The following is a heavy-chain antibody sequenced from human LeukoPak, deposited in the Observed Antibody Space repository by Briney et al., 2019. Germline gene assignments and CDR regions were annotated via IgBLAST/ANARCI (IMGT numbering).Heavy chain of an antibody. V-gene: IGHV3-48*03. Sequence: PGGSLRLSCAASGFTFSSYEMNWVRQAPGKGLEWVSYISSSGSTIYYADSVKGRFTISRDNAKNSLYLQMNSLRAEDTAVYYCARTPGIAAAEPPEYYFDYWGQGTLVTVSS. CDR2: ISSSGSTI. D-gene: IGHD6-13*01. CDR1: GFTFSSYE. J-gene: IGHJ4*02. CDR3: ARTPGIAAAEPPEYYFDY.